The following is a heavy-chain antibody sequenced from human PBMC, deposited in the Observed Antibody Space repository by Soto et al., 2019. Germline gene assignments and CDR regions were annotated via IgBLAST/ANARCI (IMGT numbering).Heavy chain of an antibody. D-gene: IGHD3-22*01. Sequence: PSETLSLTCTVSGGSISSYYWSWIRQPPGKGQEWIGYIYYSGSTNYNPSLKSRVTISVDTSKNQFSLKLSSVTAADTAEYYCARIGGWYDSSGYYWGFDAFDFWGKGTMVTVSS. CDR3: ARIGGWYDSSGYYWGFDAFDF. CDR2: IYYSGST. CDR1: GGSISSYY. J-gene: IGHJ3*01. V-gene: IGHV4-59*01.